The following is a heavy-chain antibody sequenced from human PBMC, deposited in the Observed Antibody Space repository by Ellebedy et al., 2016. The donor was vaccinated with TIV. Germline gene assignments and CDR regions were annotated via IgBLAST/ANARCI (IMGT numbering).Heavy chain of an antibody. CDR1: GFTFSSYA. CDR3: ARSRGIRDCSGTSCYGTFDY. V-gene: IGHV3-30-3*01. CDR2: ISYDGSNI. D-gene: IGHD2-2*01. Sequence: GGSLRLSXAASGFTFSSYAMHWVRQAPGKGLEWVTLISYDGSNIYYADSVKGRFTISRDNSKNTLYLQMNSLRAVDTAVYYCARSRGIRDCSGTSCYGTFDYWGQGTLVTVSS. J-gene: IGHJ4*02.